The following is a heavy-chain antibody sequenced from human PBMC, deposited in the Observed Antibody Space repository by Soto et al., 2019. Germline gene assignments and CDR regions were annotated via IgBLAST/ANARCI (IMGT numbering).Heavy chain of an antibody. Sequence: GGSLRLSCAASGFTFSSYGMHWVRQAPGKGLEWVAVISYDGSNKYYADSVKGRFTISRDNSKNTLYLQMYSLRAEDTAVYYCAKDGTSIAARNDYYYYYGMDVWGQGTTVTVSS. D-gene: IGHD6-6*01. CDR1: GFTFSSYG. J-gene: IGHJ6*02. CDR2: ISYDGSNK. CDR3: AKDGTSIAARNDYYYYYGMDV. V-gene: IGHV3-30*18.